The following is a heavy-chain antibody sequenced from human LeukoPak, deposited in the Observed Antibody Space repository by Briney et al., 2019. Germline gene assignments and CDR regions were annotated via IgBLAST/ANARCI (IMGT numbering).Heavy chain of an antibody. CDR2: ISYDGSNK. CDR1: GFTFSSYG. Sequence: GGSLRLSCAASGFTFSSYGMHWVRQAPGKGLEWVAVISYDGSNKYYADSVKGRFTISRDNSKNTLYLQMNSLRAGDTAVYSCARHDGDYGVKVPFDYWGQGTLVTVSS. V-gene: IGHV3-30*03. CDR3: ARHDGDYGVKVPFDY. J-gene: IGHJ4*02. D-gene: IGHD4-17*01.